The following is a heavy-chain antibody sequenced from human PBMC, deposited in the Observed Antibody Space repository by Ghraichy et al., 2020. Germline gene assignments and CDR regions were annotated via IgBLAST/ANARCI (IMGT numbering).Heavy chain of an antibody. D-gene: IGHD2-2*03. J-gene: IGHJ6*02. V-gene: IGHV3-23*01. Sequence: LSLTCAASGFTFSSYAMSWVRQAPGKGLEWVSAISGSGGSTYYADSVKGRFTISRDNSKNTLYLQMNSLRAEDTAIYYCAKDLDIVVVPARSYYYYYYGMDVWGQGTTVTVSS. CDR3: AKDLDIVVVPARSYYYYYYGMDV. CDR2: ISGSGGST. CDR1: GFTFSSYA.